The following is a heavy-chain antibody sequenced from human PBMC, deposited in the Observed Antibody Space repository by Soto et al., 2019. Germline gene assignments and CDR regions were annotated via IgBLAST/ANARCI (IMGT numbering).Heavy chain of an antibody. V-gene: IGHV3-21*01. CDR3: ARLKPLRIIDGDYYGMDV. CDR2: ISSSGTYI. D-gene: IGHD3-16*01. CDR1: GFSFSIYT. Sequence: EVQLVESGGGLVKPGGSLRLSCAASGFSFSIYTMNWVRQAPGKGLEWVSSISSSGTYIYYADSVKGRFTISRDNAKNSLYLQMNSLRADDTAVYYCARLKPLRIIDGDYYGMDVWGQGTTVTVSS. J-gene: IGHJ6*02.